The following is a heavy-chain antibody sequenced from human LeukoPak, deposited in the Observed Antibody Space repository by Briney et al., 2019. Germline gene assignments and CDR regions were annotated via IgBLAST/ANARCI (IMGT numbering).Heavy chain of an antibody. Sequence: ASVKLSCKASGSTSTGYYMHWVRQAPGQGLEWMGWINPNSGGTNYAQKFQGRVTMTRDTSISTAYMELSRLRSDDTAVYYCARASPPLLSGAFDIWGQGTMVTVSS. D-gene: IGHD1-26*01. CDR3: ARASPPLLSGAFDI. J-gene: IGHJ3*02. CDR1: GSTSTGYY. V-gene: IGHV1-2*02. CDR2: INPNSGGT.